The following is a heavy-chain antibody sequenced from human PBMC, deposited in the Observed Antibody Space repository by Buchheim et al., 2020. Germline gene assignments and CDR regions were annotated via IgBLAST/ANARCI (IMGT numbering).Heavy chain of an antibody. V-gene: IGHV3-30*04. D-gene: IGHD2-2*01. J-gene: IGHJ6*02. CDR1: GFTFSSYA. CDR2: ISYDGSNK. CDR3: AREVVPAAISYYYYYGMDV. Sequence: QVQLVESGGGVVQPGRSLRLSCAASGFTFSSYAMHWVRQAPGKGLEWVAVISYDGSNKYYADSVKGRFTISRDNSKNKLYLQMNSLRAEDTAVYYCAREVVPAAISYYYYYGMDVWGQGTT.